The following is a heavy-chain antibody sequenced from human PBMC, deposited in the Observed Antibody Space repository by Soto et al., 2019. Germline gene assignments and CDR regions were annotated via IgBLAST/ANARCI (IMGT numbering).Heavy chain of an antibody. CDR2: ISSSSSYI. CDR3: ARDPVGAQSLSPDY. Sequence: GGSLRLSCAASGFTFSSYSMNWVRQAPGKGLEWVSSISSSSSYIYYADSVKGRFTISRDNAKNSLYLQMNSLRAEDTAVYYCARDPVGAQSLSPDYWGQGTLVTVSS. CDR1: GFTFSSYS. V-gene: IGHV3-21*01. D-gene: IGHD1-26*01. J-gene: IGHJ4*02.